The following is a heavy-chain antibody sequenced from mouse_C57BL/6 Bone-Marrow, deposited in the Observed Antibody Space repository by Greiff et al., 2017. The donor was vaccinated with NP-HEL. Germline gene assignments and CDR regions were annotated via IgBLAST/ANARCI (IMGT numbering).Heavy chain of an antibody. CDR3: AIWCLRRQYCFAY. V-gene: IGHV1-4*01. CDR1: GYTFTSYT. J-gene: IGHJ2*01. Sequence: VQLQQSGAELVRPGASVKMSCKASGYTFTSYTMHWVKQRPGQGLEWIGYINPSSGYTKYNQKFKDKATLTVDKSSSTAYMQLSRLTSEDSAVEYCAIWCLRRQYCFAYWGQGTTLTVSA. CDR2: INPSSGYT. D-gene: IGHD1-1*02.